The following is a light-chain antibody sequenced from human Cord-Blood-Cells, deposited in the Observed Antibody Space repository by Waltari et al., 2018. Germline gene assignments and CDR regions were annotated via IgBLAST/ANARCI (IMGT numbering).Light chain of an antibody. CDR1: SSDVWGYNH. CDR2: DVS. Sequence: QSALTQPRSVSGSPGQSVTISCTGTSSDVWGYNHASWYQQHPGKAPKLMIYDVSKRPSGVPDRFSGSKSGNTASLTISGLQAEDEADYYCCSYAGSYTVFGGGTQLTVL. CDR3: CSYAGSYTV. J-gene: IGLJ7*01. V-gene: IGLV2-11*01.